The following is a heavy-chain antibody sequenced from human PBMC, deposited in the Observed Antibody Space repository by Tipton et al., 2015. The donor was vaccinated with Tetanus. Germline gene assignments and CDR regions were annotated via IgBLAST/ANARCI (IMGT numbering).Heavy chain of an antibody. CDR3: ARDYRGVFDY. V-gene: IGHV3-74*01. Sequence: GSLRLSCAASGFTFSTYWMHWVRQAPGKGLVWVSRINGDGRSTSYADSVKGRFTISRDNAKNSLYLQMNSLRAEDTAVYYCARDYRGVFDYWGQGTLVTVSS. CDR2: INGDGRST. J-gene: IGHJ4*02. CDR1: GFTFSTYW. D-gene: IGHD3-10*01.